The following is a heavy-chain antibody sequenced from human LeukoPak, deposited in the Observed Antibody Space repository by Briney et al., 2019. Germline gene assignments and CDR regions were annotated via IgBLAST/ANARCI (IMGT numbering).Heavy chain of an antibody. Sequence: ASVKVSCKASGYTFTGHYLHWVRQAPGQGLEWMGWINPNSGGTNYAQKFQGRVTMTRDTSISTAYMELSRLRSDDTAVYYCARDYYDSSGSQSLPSDYWGQGTLVTVSS. CDR2: INPNSGGT. CDR1: GYTFTGHY. CDR3: ARDYYDSSGSQSLPSDY. V-gene: IGHV1-2*02. J-gene: IGHJ4*02. D-gene: IGHD3-22*01.